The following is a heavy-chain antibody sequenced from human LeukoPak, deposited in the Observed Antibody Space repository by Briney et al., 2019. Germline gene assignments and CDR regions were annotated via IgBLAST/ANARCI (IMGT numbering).Heavy chain of an antibody. CDR3: ARGSADYSWYMDV. D-gene: IGHD5-12*01. CDR1: GFTFSDSY. CDR2: ICSGFINI. J-gene: IGHJ6*04. Sequence: PGGSLRLSCAASGFTFSDSYMSRIRETPGTGLEWISYICSGFINIYYADSVKGRFTISRDNAKNSLYLQMNSLRAEDTAVYYCARGSADYSWYMDVWGKGTTVTVSS. V-gene: IGHV3-11*01.